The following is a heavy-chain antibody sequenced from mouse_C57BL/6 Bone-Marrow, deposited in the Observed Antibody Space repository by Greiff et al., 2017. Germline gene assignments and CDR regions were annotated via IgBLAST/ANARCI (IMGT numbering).Heavy chain of an antibody. CDR1: GFNIKNTY. Sequence: VHVKQSVAELVRPGASVKLSCTASGFNIKNTYMHWVKQRPEQGLEWIGRIDPANGNTKYAPKFQGKATITADTSSNTAYLQLSSLTSEDTAIYYCASHYYYGSSYEDYWGQGTTLTVSS. J-gene: IGHJ2*01. V-gene: IGHV14-3*01. CDR2: IDPANGNT. CDR3: ASHYYYGSSYEDY. D-gene: IGHD1-1*01.